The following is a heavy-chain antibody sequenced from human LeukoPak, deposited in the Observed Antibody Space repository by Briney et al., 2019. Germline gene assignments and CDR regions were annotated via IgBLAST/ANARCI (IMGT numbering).Heavy chain of an antibody. CDR1: GGSISSSSYY. D-gene: IGHD2-15*01. CDR3: ARHIVVVVAATETFWFDP. J-gene: IGHJ5*02. V-gene: IGHV4-39*01. CDR2: IYYRGSR. Sequence: SETLSLTCTVSGGSISSSSYYWGWIRQPPGKGLEWIGSIYYRGSRYYNPSLKSRVTMSVDTSKNQFSLKLSSVTAADTAVYYCARHIVVVVAATETFWFDPWGQGTLVTVSS.